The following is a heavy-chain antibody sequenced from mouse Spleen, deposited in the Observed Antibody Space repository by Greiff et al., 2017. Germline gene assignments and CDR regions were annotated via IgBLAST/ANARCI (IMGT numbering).Heavy chain of an antibody. D-gene: IGHD2-4*01. CDR2: ISYDGSN. Sequence: EVHLVESGPGLVKPSQSLSLTCSVTGYSITSGYYWNWIRQFPGNKLEWMGYISYDGSNNYNPSLKNRISITRDTSKNQFFLKLNSVTTEDTATYYCARGGYDYDEAWFAYWGQGTLVTVSA. V-gene: IGHV3-6*01. CDR3: ARGGYDYDEAWFAY. CDR1: GYSITSGYY. J-gene: IGHJ3*01.